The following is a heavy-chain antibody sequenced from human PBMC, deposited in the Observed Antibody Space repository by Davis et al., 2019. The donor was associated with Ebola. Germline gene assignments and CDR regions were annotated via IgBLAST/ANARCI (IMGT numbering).Heavy chain of an antibody. CDR2: ISYDGRSK. Sequence: GESLKISCAASGFSFSTYSMHWVRQAPGKGLEWVAVISYDGRSKYYSGPVKGRFTISRDNSKNTLYLQMNSLRREDTAVYYCAKLGSGWYSVYWGQGTLVAVSS. J-gene: IGHJ4*02. D-gene: IGHD6-19*01. CDR1: GFSFSTYS. V-gene: IGHV3-30*18. CDR3: AKLGSGWYSVY.